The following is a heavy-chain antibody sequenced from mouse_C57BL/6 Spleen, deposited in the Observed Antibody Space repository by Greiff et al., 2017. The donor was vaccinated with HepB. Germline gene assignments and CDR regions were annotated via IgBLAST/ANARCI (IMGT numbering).Heavy chain of an antibody. V-gene: IGHV1-63*01. J-gene: IGHJ1*03. CDR1: GYTFTNYW. D-gene: IGHD1-1*01. Sequence: QVQLKESGAELVRPGTSVKMSCKASGYTFTNYWIGWAKQRPGHGLEWIGDIYPGGGYTNYNEKFKGKATLTADKSSSTAYMQFSSLTSEDSAIYYCARLLRSDFDVWGTGTTVTVSS. CDR3: ARLLRSDFDV. CDR2: IYPGGGYT.